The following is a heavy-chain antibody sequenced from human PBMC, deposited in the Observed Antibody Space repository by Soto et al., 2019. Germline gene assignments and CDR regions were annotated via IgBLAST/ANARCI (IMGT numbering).Heavy chain of an antibody. CDR2: INPGSGST. Sequence: ASVKVSCKASGYTFTSYFIHWVRQAPGQGLEWMGIINPGSGSTTYGLRFQGRITITRDTSTSTVFMDLSSLRSEDTAVYYCARTYDSSGNSNDGFDIWGQGTMVTVSSVRIIIEGSNWFDPWGQGTLVTVSS. D-gene: IGHD3-22*01. CDR3: ARTYDSSGNSNDGFDIWGQGTMVTVSSVRIIIEGSNWFDP. V-gene: IGHV1-46*01. J-gene: IGHJ5*02. CDR1: GYTFTSYF.